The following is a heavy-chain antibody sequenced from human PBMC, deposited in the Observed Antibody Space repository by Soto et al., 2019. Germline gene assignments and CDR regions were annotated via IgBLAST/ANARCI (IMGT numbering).Heavy chain of an antibody. V-gene: IGHV4-39*01. D-gene: IGHD2-15*01. Sequence: LSLTCTVSGGSISSSSYYWGWIRQPPGKGLEWIGSIYYSGSTYYNPSLKSRVPISVDTSKNQFPLKLSSVTAADTAVYYCAFCDIAQELSSLDFRCQGIFVTGSS. CDR2: IYYSGST. CDR1: GGSISSSSYY. CDR3: AFCDIAQELSSLDF. J-gene: IGHJ4*03.